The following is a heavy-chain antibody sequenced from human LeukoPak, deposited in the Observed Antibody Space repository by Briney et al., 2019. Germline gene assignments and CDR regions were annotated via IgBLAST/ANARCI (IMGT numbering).Heavy chain of an antibody. CDR1: GFTFSSYE. CDR3: ARDLQAARTG. J-gene: IGHJ4*02. CDR2: ISSSGSTI. Sequence: GGSLRLSCAASGFTFSSYEMNWVRQAPGKGLEWVSYISSSGSTIYYADSVKGRFTISRDNAKNSLYLQMNSLRAEDTAVYYCARDLQAARTGWGQGTLVTVSS. V-gene: IGHV3-48*03. D-gene: IGHD6-6*01.